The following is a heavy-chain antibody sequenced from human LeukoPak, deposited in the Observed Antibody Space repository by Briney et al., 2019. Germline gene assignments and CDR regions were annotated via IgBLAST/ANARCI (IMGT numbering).Heavy chain of an antibody. D-gene: IGHD3-9*01. CDR2: IIPIFGTA. J-gene: IGHJ4*02. V-gene: IGHV1-69*01. CDR3: ASGLRYFDWLLFH. Sequence: GSSVKVSCKASGGTFISYAISWVRQAPGQGLEWMGGIIPIFGTANYAQKFQGRVTITADESTSTAYMELSSLRSEDTAVYYCASGLRYFDWLLFHWGQGTLVTVSS. CDR1: GGTFISYA.